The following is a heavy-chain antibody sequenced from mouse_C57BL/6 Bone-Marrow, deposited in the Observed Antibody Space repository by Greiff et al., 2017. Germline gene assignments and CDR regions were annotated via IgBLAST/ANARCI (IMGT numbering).Heavy chain of an antibody. V-gene: IGHV1-81*01. CDR1: GYTFTSYG. D-gene: IGHD1-3*01. CDR3: ARDSGDFDY. Sequence: QVQLKESGAELARPGASVKLSCKASGYTFTSYGISWVKQRTGQGLEWIGEIYPRSGNTYYNEKFKGKATLPADKSSSKAYMELRSLTSEDSAVYFCARDSGDFDYWGQGTTLTVSS. CDR2: IYPRSGNT. J-gene: IGHJ2*01.